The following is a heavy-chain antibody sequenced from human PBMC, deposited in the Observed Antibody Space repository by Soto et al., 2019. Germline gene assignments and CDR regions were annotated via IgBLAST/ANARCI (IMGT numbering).Heavy chain of an antibody. J-gene: IGHJ3*01. CDR3: ARVWGPDNWGIQAFDV. CDR1: GGSLNNYY. D-gene: IGHD7-27*01. CDR2: IHENGNS. Sequence: QVQLQESGPGLVKPSETVSLSCTVSGGSLNNYYWSWIRQPPGKGLEWMAYIHENGNSPYNPSLTCLVTVSLDTSKNQVSLKVNSGSAAAKAVDYCARVWGPDNWGIQAFDVWGQGTVVTVSS. V-gene: IGHV4-59*01.